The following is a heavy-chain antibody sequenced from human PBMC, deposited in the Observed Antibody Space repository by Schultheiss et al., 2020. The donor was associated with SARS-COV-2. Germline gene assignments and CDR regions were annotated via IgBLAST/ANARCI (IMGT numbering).Heavy chain of an antibody. J-gene: IGHJ3*02. CDR3: AREQDGGGPDAFDI. D-gene: IGHD6-25*01. CDR1: GGSFSGYY. CDR2: IYYSGST. Sequence: SETLSLTCAVYGGSFSGYYWSWIRQPPGKGLEWIGYIYYSGSTNYNPSLKSRVTISVDTSKNQFSLKLSSVTAADTAVYYCAREQDGGGPDAFDIWGQGTMVTVSS. V-gene: IGHV4-59*01.